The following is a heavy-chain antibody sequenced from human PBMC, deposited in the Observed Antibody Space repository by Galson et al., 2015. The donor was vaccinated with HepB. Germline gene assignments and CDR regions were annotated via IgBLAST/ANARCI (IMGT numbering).Heavy chain of an antibody. CDR3: AKDLLEYSSLGFDP. Sequence: SLRLSCAASGFTFRSYGMHWVRQAPGKGLEWVAVISYDGSNKYYADSVKGRFTISRDNSKNTMYLQMNSLRAEDTAVYYCAKDLLEYSSLGFDPWGQGTLVTVSS. D-gene: IGHD6-6*01. CDR2: ISYDGSNK. J-gene: IGHJ5*02. V-gene: IGHV3-30*18. CDR1: GFTFRSYG.